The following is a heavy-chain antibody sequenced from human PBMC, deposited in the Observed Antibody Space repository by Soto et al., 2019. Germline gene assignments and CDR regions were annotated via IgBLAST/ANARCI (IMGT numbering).Heavy chain of an antibody. D-gene: IGHD3-3*01. J-gene: IGHJ4*02. CDR2: ISSNGVST. V-gene: IGHV3-64D*06. Sequence: SFNDSAMHWVRQAAGKGLKYVSSISSNGVSTYYADSVKGRFTISRDNSKNTLYLQMNSLRVEDTAVYYCVKDRFVNYWGQGALVTVSS. CDR3: VKDRFVNY. CDR1: SFNDSA.